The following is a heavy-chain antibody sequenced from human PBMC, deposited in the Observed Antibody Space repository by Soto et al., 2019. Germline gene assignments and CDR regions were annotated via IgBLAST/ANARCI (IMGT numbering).Heavy chain of an antibody. V-gene: IGHV3-11*06. CDR3: ARDRSTRTSQWGGDAFDI. D-gene: IGHD2-2*01. J-gene: IGHJ3*02. CDR2: ISSSSSYT. Sequence: GGSLRLSCAASGFTFSDYYMSWIRQAPGKGLEWVSYISSSSSYTNYADSVKGRFTISRDNAKNSLYLQMNSLRAEDTDVYFWARDRSTRTSQWGGDAFDIWGQGTMVTVSS. CDR1: GFTFSDYY.